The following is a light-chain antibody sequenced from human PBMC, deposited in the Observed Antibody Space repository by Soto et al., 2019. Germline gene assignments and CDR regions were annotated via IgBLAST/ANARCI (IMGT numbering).Light chain of an antibody. Sequence: DIQMTQSPSSLSASVGDRVTITCRASQDIHNYLAWFQQKPGMAPKSPIYAATNLHSGVPSKFSGSASGTEFTLTITSLQPEDFATYYCQQYTDYPFTFGQGTKLEIK. CDR3: QQYTDYPFT. J-gene: IGKJ2*01. CDR1: QDIHNY. CDR2: AAT. V-gene: IGKV1-16*02.